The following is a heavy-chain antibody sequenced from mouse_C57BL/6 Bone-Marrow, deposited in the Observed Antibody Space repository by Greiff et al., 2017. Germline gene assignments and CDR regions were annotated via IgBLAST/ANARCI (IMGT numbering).Heavy chain of an antibody. D-gene: IGHD1-1*01. V-gene: IGHV1-59*01. CDR3: ASDILPSYAMAY. Sequence: QVQLQQSGAELVRPGTSVTLSCKASGYTFTSYWMYWVKQRPGQGLEWIGVLDPSVSNTNYNQKLKGKATLTVDASSITAYVQLSSLTSEDSAVYYCASDILPSYAMAYWGQGTSVTVSS. CDR1: GYTFTSYW. CDR2: LDPSVSNT. J-gene: IGHJ4*01.